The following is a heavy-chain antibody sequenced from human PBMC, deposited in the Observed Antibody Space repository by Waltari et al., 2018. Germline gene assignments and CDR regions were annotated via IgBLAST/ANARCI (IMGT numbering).Heavy chain of an antibody. V-gene: IGHV4-30-4*08. Sequence: QVQLRESGPGLVKTSQTLSLICTVSGDSITRGNFYWSWIRQPPGKGLEWIGYIDDSGSGKYNPSLRSRLTISVDTPKNQLSLKLSSVTATDTAVYYCAREDYFGSGGGLDTWGQGTMVTVSS. CDR2: IDDSGSG. CDR3: AREDYFGSGGGLDT. J-gene: IGHJ3*02. D-gene: IGHD3-10*01. CDR1: GDSITRGNFY.